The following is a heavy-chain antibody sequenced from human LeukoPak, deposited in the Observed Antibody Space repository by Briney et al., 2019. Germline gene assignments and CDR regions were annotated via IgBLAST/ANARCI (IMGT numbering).Heavy chain of an antibody. J-gene: IGHJ4*02. CDR3: ARDDSGSPDY. CDR2: IWYDGSNK. D-gene: IGHD1-26*01. V-gene: IGHV3-33*01. CDR1: GFTFSSYG. Sequence: GGSLRLSCAASGFTFSSYGMHWVRQAPGKGREWVAVIWYDGSNKYYADSVKGRFTISRDNSKNTLYLQMNSLRAEDTAVYYCARDDSGSPDYWGQGTLVTVSS.